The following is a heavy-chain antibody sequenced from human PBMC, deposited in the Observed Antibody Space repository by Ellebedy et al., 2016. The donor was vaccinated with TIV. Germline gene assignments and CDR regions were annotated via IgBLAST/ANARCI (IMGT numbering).Heavy chain of an antibody. CDR3: ARSFSYYGLDV. CDR1: GYTLTEVT. D-gene: IGHD2/OR15-2a*01. V-gene: IGHV1-46*01. Sequence: ASVKVSXKVSGYTLTEVTIHWVRQAPGQGLEWMARINPNNGSATYAQNFQGRVTVTRDTSASTVYMDLSSLRSEDTAVYYCARSFSYYGLDVWGQGTTVTVSS. J-gene: IGHJ6*02. CDR2: INPNNGSA.